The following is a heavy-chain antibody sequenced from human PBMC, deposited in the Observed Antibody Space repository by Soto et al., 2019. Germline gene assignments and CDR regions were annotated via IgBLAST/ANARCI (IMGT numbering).Heavy chain of an antibody. Sequence: PGGSLRLSCATSGFTFDDYAMHWVRQAPGKGLEWVSGTSWNSGSIGYADSVKGRFTISRDNAKNSLYLQMNSLRAEDTALYYCAKGVVTTNYYYYYYMDVWGKGTTVTVSS. D-gene: IGHD1-1*01. CDR1: GFTFDDYA. CDR2: TSWNSGSI. V-gene: IGHV3-9*01. J-gene: IGHJ6*03. CDR3: AKGVVTTNYYYYYYMDV.